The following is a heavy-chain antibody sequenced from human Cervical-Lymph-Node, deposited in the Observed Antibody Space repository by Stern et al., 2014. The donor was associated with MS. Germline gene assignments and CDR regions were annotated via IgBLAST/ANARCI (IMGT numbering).Heavy chain of an antibody. J-gene: IGHJ4*02. CDR3: VRAQIGWLRFPIFDS. V-gene: IGHV3-30*03. Sequence: QVQLVESGGGVVQPSRTLWLSCAASGFTFSHYAMHWVRQAPGKGLEWVADIYYHGSNTDYAAPVQRRFTISRDNYKHTLHLQMHSLTIEDTSVYFCVRAQIGWLRFPIFDSWGQGTLVTVSS. CDR1: GFTFSHYA. CDR2: IYYHGSNT. D-gene: IGHD5-12*01.